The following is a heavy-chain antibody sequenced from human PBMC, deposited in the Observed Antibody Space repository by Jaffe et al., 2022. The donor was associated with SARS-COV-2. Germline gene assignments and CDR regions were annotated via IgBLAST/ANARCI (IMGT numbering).Heavy chain of an antibody. CDR2: ISGSAAGT. Sequence: VESGGALVQPGGSLSLSCAASGFSFSNYAMAWVRQAPGKGLEWVSTISGSAAGTHYADSVKGRFTISRDNSQYTLSLQMRSLRGDDTAIYFCAKRGDFYGSGLDSWGQGTLVTVSS. CDR3: AKRGDFYGSGLDS. V-gene: IGHV3-23*04. CDR1: GFSFSNYA. J-gene: IGHJ4*02. D-gene: IGHD3-10*01.